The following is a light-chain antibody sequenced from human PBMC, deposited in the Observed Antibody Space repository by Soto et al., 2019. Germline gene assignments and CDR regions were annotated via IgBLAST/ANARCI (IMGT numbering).Light chain of an antibody. J-gene: IGLJ1*01. Sequence: SVLTQPPSVSAAPGQKVTISCSGSSSNIGGKSVSWYQQLPGTAPKLLIYDDNKRPSGIPDRFSGSKSGTSATLGITGFQTGDEADYYCGSWDSSLSAYVFGTGTKVTV. CDR2: DDN. V-gene: IGLV1-51*01. CDR1: SSNIGGKS. CDR3: GSWDSSLSAYV.